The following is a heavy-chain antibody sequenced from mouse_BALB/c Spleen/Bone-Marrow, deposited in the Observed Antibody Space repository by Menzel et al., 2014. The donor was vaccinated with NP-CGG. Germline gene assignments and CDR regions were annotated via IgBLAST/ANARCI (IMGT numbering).Heavy chain of an antibody. CDR1: GFNIKDTY. V-gene: IGHV14-3*02. CDR3: ARYRLGYYFDY. Sequence: VTLKESGAELVKPGASVKLSCTASGFNIKDTYMHWVKQRPEQGLEWIGRVDPANGNTKYDPKFQGKATITADTSSNTAYLQLSSLTSEDTAVYYCARYRLGYYFDYWGQGTTLTVSS. CDR2: VDPANGNT. D-gene: IGHD2-14*01. J-gene: IGHJ2*01.